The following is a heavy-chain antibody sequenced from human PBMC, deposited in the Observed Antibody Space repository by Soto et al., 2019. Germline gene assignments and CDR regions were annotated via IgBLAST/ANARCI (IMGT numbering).Heavy chain of an antibody. V-gene: IGHV1-18*01. D-gene: IGHD3-10*01. CDR1: GYTFTSYG. CDR3: ARGGYGAS. J-gene: IGHJ5*02. CDR2: ISAHNGNT. Sequence: QVHLVQSGAEVKKPGASVKVSCKASGYTFTSYGITWVRQAPGQGLEWMGWISAHNGNTDYAQKLQGRVIVTRETATSTADMELRGVMSDDTAVYDWARGGYGASWGQGAGVTVSS.